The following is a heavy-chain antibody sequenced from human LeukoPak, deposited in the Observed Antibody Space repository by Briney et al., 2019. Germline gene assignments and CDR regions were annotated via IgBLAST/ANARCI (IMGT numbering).Heavy chain of an antibody. V-gene: IGHV1-8*01. Sequence: ASVKVSCEASGYTFTTYDINWVRQAAGQGLEWMGWRNPNSGNTGKAQKFQGRVTMTRNTFISTAYMELTSLTSEDTAVYFCARIAAPGNRRLNFWGQGTLVTVSS. J-gene: IGHJ4*02. D-gene: IGHD6-13*01. CDR1: GYTFTTYD. CDR2: RNPNSGNT. CDR3: ARIAAPGNRRLNF.